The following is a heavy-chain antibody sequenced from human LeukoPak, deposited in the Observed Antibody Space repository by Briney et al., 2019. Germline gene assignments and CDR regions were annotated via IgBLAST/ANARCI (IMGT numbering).Heavy chain of an antibody. CDR1: GYTFNSYG. CDR2: ISIYQNKT. J-gene: IGHJ6*03. D-gene: IGHD3-10*01. V-gene: IGHV1-18*01. Sequence: ASVKVSCKTSGYTFNSYGISWVRQAPGQGLQWVGWISIYQNKTNYSQMIQGRVTMTTDTSTTTAYMELRRLRSDDTAVYYCARSAVRGVIFSHYYYYYMDVWGKGTTVTISS. CDR3: ARSAVRGVIFSHYYYYYMDV.